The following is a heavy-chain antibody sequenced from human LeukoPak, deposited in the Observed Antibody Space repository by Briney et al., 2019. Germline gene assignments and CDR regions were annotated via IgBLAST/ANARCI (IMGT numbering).Heavy chain of an antibody. D-gene: IGHD1-1*01. Sequence: PSETLSLTCAVYGGSFSGYYWSWIRQSPGKGLQWIGEINHSGSTNYNPSLKSRVTISVDTSKNQFSLKLTSVTAADTAVYYCARPLGQGNEYGMDVWGQGTTVTVSS. CDR3: ARPLGQGNEYGMDV. CDR1: GGSFSGYY. V-gene: IGHV4-34*01. CDR2: INHSGST. J-gene: IGHJ6*02.